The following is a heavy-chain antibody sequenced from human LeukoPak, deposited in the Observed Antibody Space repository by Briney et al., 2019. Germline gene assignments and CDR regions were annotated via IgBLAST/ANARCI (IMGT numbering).Heavy chain of an antibody. V-gene: IGHV1-69*06. CDR2: IIPIFGTA. D-gene: IGHD4-23*01. CDR3: AGDYGGKHY. Sequence: SVKVSCKASGGTFSSYAISWVRQAPGQGLEWMGGIIPIFGTANYAQKFQGRVTITAGKSTSTAYMELSSLRSEDTAVYYRAGDYGGKHYWGQGTLVTVSS. J-gene: IGHJ4*02. CDR1: GGTFSSYA.